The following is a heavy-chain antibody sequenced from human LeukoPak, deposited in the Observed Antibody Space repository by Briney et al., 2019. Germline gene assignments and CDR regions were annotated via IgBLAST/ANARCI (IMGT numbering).Heavy chain of an antibody. J-gene: IGHJ5*02. V-gene: IGHV7-4-1*02. CDR2: INTNTGNP. Sequence: GGSLRLSCAASGYTFTSYAMNWVRQAPGQGLEWMGWINTNTGNPTYAQGFTGRFVFSLDTSVSTAYLQISSLKAEDTAVYYCARGVRYFDWLFLPNWFDPWGQGTLVTVSS. CDR1: GYTFTSYA. D-gene: IGHD3-9*01. CDR3: ARGVRYFDWLFLPNWFDP.